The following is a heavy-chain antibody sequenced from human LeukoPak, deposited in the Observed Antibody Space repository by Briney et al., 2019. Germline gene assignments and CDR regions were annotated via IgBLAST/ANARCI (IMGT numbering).Heavy chain of an antibody. CDR2: ISSSSSYI. CDR1: GFTFSSYS. Sequence: GGSLRLSCAASGFTFSSYSMNWVRQAPGKGLEWVSSISSSSSYIYYADSVKGRFTISRDNAKNSLCLQMNSLRAEDTAVYYCARAARPNNWFDPWGQGTLVTVSS. CDR3: ARAARPNNWFDP. J-gene: IGHJ5*02. V-gene: IGHV3-21*01. D-gene: IGHD6-6*01.